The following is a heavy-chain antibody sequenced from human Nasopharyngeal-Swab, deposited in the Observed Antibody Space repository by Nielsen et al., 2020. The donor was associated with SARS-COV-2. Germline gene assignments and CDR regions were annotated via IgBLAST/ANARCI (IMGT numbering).Heavy chain of an antibody. CDR2: IYPRSSDT. D-gene: IGHD5-12*01. V-gene: IGHV5-51*01. J-gene: IGHJ6*02. CDR1: GYSFTSYW. CDR3: VRPEGVATSFKYYFQYGMDV. Sequence: GESLKISCKGSGYSFTSYWLAWVRQMPGKGLGWRGIIYPRSSDTRDSPSFQGQVTISADKSISTAYLQWSSLKASDTAMYYCVRPEGVATSFKYYFQYGMDVWGQGTMVTVPS.